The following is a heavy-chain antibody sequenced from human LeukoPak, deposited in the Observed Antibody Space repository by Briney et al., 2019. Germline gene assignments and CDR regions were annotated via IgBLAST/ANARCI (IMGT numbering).Heavy chain of an antibody. J-gene: IGHJ4*02. D-gene: IGHD6-19*01. V-gene: IGHV3-23*01. CDR1: GITFSSYT. Sequence: TGGSLRLSCAPSGITFSSYTMSWVRQAPGKGLEWVSGISGSGGTTYYADSVMRRFTISRDNSKNTLYLQMNSLRAEDTAVYYCARNSGCGCFDYWGKENLVTVSS. CDR3: ARNSGCGCFDY. CDR2: ISGSGGTT.